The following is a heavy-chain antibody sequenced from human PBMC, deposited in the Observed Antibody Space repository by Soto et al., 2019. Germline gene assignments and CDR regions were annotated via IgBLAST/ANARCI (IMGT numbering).Heavy chain of an antibody. D-gene: IGHD6-25*01. V-gene: IGHV3-49*04. Sequence: AGGSLRLSCTGSGFSFADNTLSWVRQAPGKGLEWVSFIRGEAYGGTAEYAASVKGRFTASRHESKNIAYLQMNSLGTEDTALYYCTSGHSDVSGWFAFDIWGQGTMVTVSS. CDR2: IRGEAYGGTA. CDR3: TSGHSDVSGWFAFDI. J-gene: IGHJ3*02. CDR1: GFSFADNT.